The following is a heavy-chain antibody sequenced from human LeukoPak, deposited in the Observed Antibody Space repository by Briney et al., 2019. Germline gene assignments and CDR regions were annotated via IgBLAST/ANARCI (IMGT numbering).Heavy chain of an antibody. CDR1: GFTLSAYY. J-gene: IGHJ4*02. CDR3: AREPPHYYDSSGYYDY. D-gene: IGHD3-22*01. Sequence: PGGSLRLSRAASGFTLSAYYMTWIRPAPGKGLGWVAFNSIGSHFMSYSESVKGRFTISRDDAENSLSLQMNSLRAEDTAVYYCAREPPHYYDSSGYYDYWGQGTLVTVSS. CDR2: NSIGSHFM. V-gene: IGHV3-21*01.